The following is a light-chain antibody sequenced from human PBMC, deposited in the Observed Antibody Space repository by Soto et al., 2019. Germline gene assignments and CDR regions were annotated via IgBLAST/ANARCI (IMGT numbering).Light chain of an antibody. V-gene: IGKV1-5*03. CDR3: QQYNISPWT. CDR1: QSISSW. CDR2: KAS. Sequence: DIQMTQSPSTVSASVGDRVTITCRASQSISSWLAWYQQKPGKAPNLLIYKASSLESGVPSRFSGSGSGTEFTLTISSLQPDDVATYYCQQYNISPWTFGQGTKVEIK. J-gene: IGKJ1*01.